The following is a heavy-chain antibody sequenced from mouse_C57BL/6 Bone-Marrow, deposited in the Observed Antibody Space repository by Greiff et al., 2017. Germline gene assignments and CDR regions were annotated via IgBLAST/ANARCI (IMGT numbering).Heavy chain of an antibody. CDR1: GYTFTTYP. CDR2: FHPYNDDT. J-gene: IGHJ2*01. D-gene: IGHD1-1*01. V-gene: IGHV1-47*01. CDR3: AMKRYDGSSPYMDY. Sequence: QVQLQQSGAELVKPGASVKMSCKASGYTFTTYPIDWMKQNHGKSLEWIGNFHPYNDDTKYNEKFKGKATLTVDKSSSTVYLELSRLTSDDSAVDDCAMKRYDGSSPYMDYWGQGTTLTVSS.